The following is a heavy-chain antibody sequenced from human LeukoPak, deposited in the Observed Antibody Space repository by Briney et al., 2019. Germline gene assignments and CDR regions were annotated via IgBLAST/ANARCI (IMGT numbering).Heavy chain of an antibody. CDR1: GFAFRRYS. D-gene: IGHD5-12*01. V-gene: IGHV3-21*06. CDR2: ISSTSTYI. CDR3: VREETVVDLVATIIDAFDV. Sequence: PGGSLRLSCAASGFAFRRYSMNWVRQAPGKGLEWVSTISSTSTYIYYADSVEGRFTISRDNAGNSLYLQMNSLRVEDTALYYCVREETVVDLVATIIDAFDVWGQGTMVSVSS. J-gene: IGHJ3*01.